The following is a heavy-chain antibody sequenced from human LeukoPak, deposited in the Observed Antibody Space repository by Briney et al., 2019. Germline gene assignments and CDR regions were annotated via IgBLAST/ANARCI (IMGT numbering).Heavy chain of an antibody. CDR1: GGSISSGGYY. CDR2: IHDGGST. CDR3: ARDSPKRYSGSYFDY. D-gene: IGHD1-26*01. V-gene: IGHV4-30-2*01. Sequence: SETLSLTCTVSGGSISSGGYYWSWIRQPPGKGLEWIGFIHDGGSTSYNSSLKSRVAISVDRSKNQFSLTLSSVTAADTAIYYCARDSPKRYSGSYFDYWGQGSLVTVSS. J-gene: IGHJ4*02.